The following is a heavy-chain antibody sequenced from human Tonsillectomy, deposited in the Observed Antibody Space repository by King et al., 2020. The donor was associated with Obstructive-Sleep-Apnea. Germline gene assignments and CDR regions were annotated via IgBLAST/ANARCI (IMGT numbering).Heavy chain of an antibody. V-gene: IGHV3-30-3*01. Sequence: HVQLVESGGGVVQPGRSLRLSCAASGFTFSSYAMHWVRQAPGKGLEWGAVISYDGSNKYSADSVKGRFTISRDKSKNTLYLQMNSLRAEDTAGYYCARDREYNFDYWGQGTLVTVSS. CDR3: ARDREYNFDY. D-gene: IGHD3-10*01. CDR2: ISYDGSNK. J-gene: IGHJ4*02. CDR1: GFTFSSYA.